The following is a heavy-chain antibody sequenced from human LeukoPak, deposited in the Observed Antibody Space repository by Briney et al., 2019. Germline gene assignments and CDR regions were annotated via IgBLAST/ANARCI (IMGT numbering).Heavy chain of an antibody. V-gene: IGHV3-7*04. CDR1: GFTFSSYW. CDR3: ARDATMVRGHDAFDI. J-gene: IGHJ3*02. D-gene: IGHD3-10*01. Sequence: PGGSLRLSCAASGFTFSSYWMSWVRQAPGKGLEWVANIKQDGSEKYYVDSVKGRFTISRDNAKNSLYLQMNSLRAEDTAVYYCARDATMVRGHDAFDIWGQGTMVTVSS. CDR2: IKQDGSEK.